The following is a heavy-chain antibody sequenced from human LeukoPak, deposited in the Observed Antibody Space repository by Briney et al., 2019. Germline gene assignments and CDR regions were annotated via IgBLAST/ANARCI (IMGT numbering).Heavy chain of an antibody. CDR2: INAGNGNT. Sequence: ASVKVSCKASGYTFTSYAMHWVRQAPGQRLEWMGWINAGNGNTKYSQKFQGRVTITRDTSASTAYMELSSLRSEDTAVYYCAKDATGLIWTYYFDYWGQGTLVTVSS. V-gene: IGHV1-3*01. CDR3: AKDATGLIWTYYFDY. D-gene: IGHD2-21*01. J-gene: IGHJ4*02. CDR1: GYTFTSYA.